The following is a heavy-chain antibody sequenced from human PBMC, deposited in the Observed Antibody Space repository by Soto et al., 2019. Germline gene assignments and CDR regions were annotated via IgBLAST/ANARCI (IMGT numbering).Heavy chain of an antibody. CDR1: GFTFSSYA. J-gene: IGHJ4*02. D-gene: IGHD2-15*01. CDR3: AKEGGTYEGGNCLPFDY. V-gene: IGHV3-23*01. Sequence: EVQLLESGGGLVQPGGSLRLSCAASGFTFSSYAMNWVRQAPGKGLEWVAAISASGGSTYYADSVKGRFTISRDNSKNTLYLQMNSMSAEDADVYYCAKEGGTYEGGNCLPFDYWGQGTLVTVSS. CDR2: ISASGGST.